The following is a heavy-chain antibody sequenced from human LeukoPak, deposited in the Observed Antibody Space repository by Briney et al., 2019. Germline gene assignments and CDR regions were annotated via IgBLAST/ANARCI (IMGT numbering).Heavy chain of an antibody. CDR2: ISGSGGST. V-gene: IGHV3-23*01. J-gene: IGHJ4*02. CDR1: GFTFSSYA. D-gene: IGHD2-21*01. Sequence: GGSLRLSCAASGFTFSSYAMSWVRQAPGNGLDWVSAISGSGGSTYYADSVKGRFTISRDNSKNTLYLQMNSLRAEDTAVYYCAKVPQLRTISFDYWGQGTLVTVSS. CDR3: AKVPQLRTISFDY.